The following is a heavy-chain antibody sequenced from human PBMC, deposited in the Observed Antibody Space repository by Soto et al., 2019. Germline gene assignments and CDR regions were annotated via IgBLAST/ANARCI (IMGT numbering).Heavy chain of an antibody. CDR3: ARSITMVRGVGYYGMDV. Sequence: EVQLVQSGAEVKKPGESLRISCKGSGYSFTSYWISWVRQMPGKGLEWMGRIDPSDSYTNYSPSFQGHVTISADKSISIXYLQWGSLKASDTAMYYCARSITMVRGVGYYGMDVWGQGTTVTVSS. D-gene: IGHD3-10*01. J-gene: IGHJ6*02. CDR1: GYSFTSYW. CDR2: IDPSDSYT. V-gene: IGHV5-10-1*01.